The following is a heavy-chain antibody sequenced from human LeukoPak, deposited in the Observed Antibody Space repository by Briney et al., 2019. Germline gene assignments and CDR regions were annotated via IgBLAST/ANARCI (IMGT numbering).Heavy chain of an antibody. J-gene: IGHJ4*02. V-gene: IGHV4-39*01. D-gene: IGHD1-26*01. CDR2: IYYSGST. Sequence: SETLSLTCSVSGGSITYSHYYWGWVRQPPGKGLEWIGGIYYSGSTYYNPSLKSRVTISVDTSRNEFSLRLSSVTAADAALYFCARQSGSYGGILDNWGQGILGTVSS. CDR3: ARQSGSYGGILDN. CDR1: GGSITYSHYY.